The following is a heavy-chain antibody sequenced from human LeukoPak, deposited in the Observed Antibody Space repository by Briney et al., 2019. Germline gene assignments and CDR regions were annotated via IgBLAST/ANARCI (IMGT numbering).Heavy chain of an antibody. CDR3: ARLIVGATDFDY. D-gene: IGHD1-26*01. CDR1: GSSISTSY. J-gene: IGHJ4*02. V-gene: IGHV4-59*12. CDR2: IYYSGYT. Sequence: PSETLSLTCTFSGSSISTSYWSWIRQPPGKGLEWIAYIYYSGYTNYNPSLKSRVTISIDTSKNQFSLKLSSVTAADTAVYYCARLIVGATDFDYWGQGTLVTVSS.